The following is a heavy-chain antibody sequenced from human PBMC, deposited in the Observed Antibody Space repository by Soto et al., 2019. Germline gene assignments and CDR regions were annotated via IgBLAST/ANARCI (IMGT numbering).Heavy chain of an antibody. Sequence: QVQLQGSGPGLVRPSETLSLTCTVSGASISTNHHNWAWVHQPPGKGLEWMGNIHYRGDTYFNPSLGSRLSMSVDTSKNQFSLKLTSVTAADTAVYYCARLPTGYPNWFDPWGQGTLVTVSS. CDR2: IHYRGDT. CDR1: GASISTNHHN. J-gene: IGHJ5*02. CDR3: ARLPTGYPNWFDP. D-gene: IGHD3-9*01. V-gene: IGHV4-39*01.